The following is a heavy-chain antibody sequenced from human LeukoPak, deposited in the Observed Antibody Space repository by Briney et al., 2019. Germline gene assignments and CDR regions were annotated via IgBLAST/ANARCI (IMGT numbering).Heavy chain of an antibody. CDR3: ARGILWFGEWYYFDY. V-gene: IGHV1-24*01. D-gene: IGHD3-10*01. CDR2: FDPKDGET. CDR1: GYTLTELS. J-gene: IGHJ4*02. Sequence: ASVKVSCKVSGYTLTELSMHWVRQAPGKGLEWMGSFDPKDGETIYAQKFQGRVTMTRNTSISTAYMELSSLRSEDTAVYYCARGILWFGEWYYFDYWGQGTLVTVSS.